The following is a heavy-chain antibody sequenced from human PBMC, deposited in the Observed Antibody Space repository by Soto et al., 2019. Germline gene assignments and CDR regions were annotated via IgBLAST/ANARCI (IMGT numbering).Heavy chain of an antibody. CDR3: ARVYYDSSGYYFGDY. CDR1: GFTFSSYS. Sequence: EVQLVESGGGLVEPGGSLRLSCAASGFTFSSYSMNWVRQAPGKGLEWVSSISSSSSYIYYADSVKGRFTISRDNAKNSLYLQMNSLRAEDTAVYYCARVYYDSSGYYFGDYWGQGTLVTVSS. V-gene: IGHV3-21*01. D-gene: IGHD3-22*01. CDR2: ISSSSSYI. J-gene: IGHJ4*02.